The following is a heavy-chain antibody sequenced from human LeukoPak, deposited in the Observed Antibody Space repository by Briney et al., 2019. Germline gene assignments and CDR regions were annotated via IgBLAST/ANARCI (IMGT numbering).Heavy chain of an antibody. D-gene: IGHD1-14*01. J-gene: IGHJ4*02. V-gene: IGHV4-34*01. CDR3: ARRTTNFDY. CDR2: INHSGST. Sequence: SETLSLTCAVYGGSFSGYNWSWIRQPPGKGLEWIGEINHSGSTNYNPPLKSRVTISVDTSKNQFSLKLSSVTAADTAVYYCARRTTNFDYWGQGILVTVSS. CDR1: GGSFSGYN.